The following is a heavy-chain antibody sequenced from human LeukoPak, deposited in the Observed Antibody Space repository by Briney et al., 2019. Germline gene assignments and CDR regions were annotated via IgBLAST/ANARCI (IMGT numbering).Heavy chain of an antibody. CDR3: ARQRWAGDAFDI. D-gene: IGHD3-10*01. J-gene: IGHJ3*02. Sequence: PSETLSLTCTVSGGSISSSSYYWGWIRQPPGKGLEWIGSIYYSGSTYYNPSLKSRVTISVDTSKNQFSLKLSSVTAADTAVYYCARQRWAGDAFDIWGQGTMVTVSS. CDR2: IYYSGST. V-gene: IGHV4-39*01. CDR1: GGSISSSSYY.